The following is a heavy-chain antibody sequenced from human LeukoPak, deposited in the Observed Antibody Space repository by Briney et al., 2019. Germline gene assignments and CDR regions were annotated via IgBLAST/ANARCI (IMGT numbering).Heavy chain of an antibody. D-gene: IGHD2-15*01. CDR2: ISSSSGYI. CDR1: GFTFSSYG. Sequence: GGSLRLSCEASGFTFSSYGMNWVRQAPGKGLEWVSSISSSSGYIYYADSVKGRFTISRDNSKNTLYLQMNSLRAEDTAVYYCAKEDLIVVVVAAPDYWGQGTLVTVSS. J-gene: IGHJ4*02. V-gene: IGHV3-21*04. CDR3: AKEDLIVVVVAAPDY.